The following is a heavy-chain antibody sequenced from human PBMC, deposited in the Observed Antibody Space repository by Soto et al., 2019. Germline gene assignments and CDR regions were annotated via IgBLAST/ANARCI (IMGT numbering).Heavy chain of an antibody. CDR2: IIPIFGTA. V-gene: IGHV1-69*13. CDR3: AKVRYSSPMGYYYGMDV. D-gene: IGHD6-19*01. Sequence: ASVKVSCKASRVAFSKFIVTWVRQAPGLGLEWVGGIIPIFGTANYAQKFQGRVTITADESTSTSYLEVNNLRSEDTAVYYCAKVRYSSPMGYYYGMDVWGQGTTVTVSS. J-gene: IGHJ6*02. CDR1: RVAFSKFI.